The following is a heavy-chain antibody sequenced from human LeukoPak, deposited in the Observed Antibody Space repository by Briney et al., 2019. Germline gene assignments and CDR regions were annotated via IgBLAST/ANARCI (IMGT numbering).Heavy chain of an antibody. V-gene: IGHV3-30-3*01. D-gene: IGHD1-7*01. CDR3: ARALITGTTLDY. CDR1: GFTFSSYA. CDR2: ISYDGSNK. J-gene: IGHJ4*02. Sequence: PGGSLRLSCAASGFTFSSYAMHWVRQAPGKGLEWVAVISYDGSNKYYADSVKGRFTISRDNSKNTLYLQMNSLRAEDTAVYYCARALITGTTLDYWGQGTLVTVSS.